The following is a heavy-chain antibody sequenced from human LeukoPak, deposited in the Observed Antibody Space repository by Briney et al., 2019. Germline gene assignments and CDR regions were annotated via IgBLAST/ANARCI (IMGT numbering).Heavy chain of an antibody. V-gene: IGHV3-21*01. Sequence: GGSLRLSCAASGFTFSSYSMNWVRQAPGKGLEWVSSISSSSSYIYYADSVKGRFTISRDNAKNSLYLQMNSLRAEDTAVYYCARENGDFWSGYWYYYYGMDVRGQGTTVTVSS. CDR3: ARENGDFWSGYWYYYYGMDV. D-gene: IGHD3-3*01. CDR1: GFTFSSYS. CDR2: ISSSSSYI. J-gene: IGHJ6*02.